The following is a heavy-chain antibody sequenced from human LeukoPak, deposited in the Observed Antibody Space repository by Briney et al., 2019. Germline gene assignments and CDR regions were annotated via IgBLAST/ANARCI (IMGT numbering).Heavy chain of an antibody. CDR1: GFTFSDYY. J-gene: IGHJ4*02. Sequence: GGSLRLSCAASGFTFSDYYMSWIRQAPGKGLEWVSYISSSGSTIYYADSVKGRFTISRDNAKNSLYLQMNSLRAEDTAVYYCAKRDTAVATINYWGQGTLVTVSS. CDR2: ISSSGSTI. CDR3: AKRDTAVATINY. V-gene: IGHV3-11*04. D-gene: IGHD5-18*01.